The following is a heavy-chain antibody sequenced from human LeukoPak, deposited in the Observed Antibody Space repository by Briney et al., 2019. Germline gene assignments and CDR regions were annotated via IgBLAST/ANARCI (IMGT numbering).Heavy chain of an antibody. CDR3: ARDHESPWYYYGSGSYYNPDY. D-gene: IGHD3-10*01. J-gene: IGHJ4*02. V-gene: IGHV3-30-3*01. Sequence: GGSLRLSCAASGFTFSSYTMHWVRQAPGKGLEWVAVISYDGSNKYYADSVKGRFTISRDNSKNTLYLQMNSLRAEDTAVYYCARDHESPWYYYGSGSYYNPDYWGQGTLVTVSS. CDR2: ISYDGSNK. CDR1: GFTFSSYT.